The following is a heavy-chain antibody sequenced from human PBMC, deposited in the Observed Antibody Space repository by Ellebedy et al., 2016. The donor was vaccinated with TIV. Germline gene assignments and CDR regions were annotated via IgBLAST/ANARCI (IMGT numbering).Heavy chain of an antibody. Sequence: ASVKVSCXASGYTFTSYYMHWVRQAPGQGLEWMGIINPSGGRTSYAQKFQGRVTMTRDTSTRTVYMELSSLRSEDTAVYYCAIRYSSGWSRDYWGQGTLVSVSS. D-gene: IGHD6-19*01. CDR3: AIRYSSGWSRDY. V-gene: IGHV1-46*01. J-gene: IGHJ4*02. CDR1: GYTFTSYY. CDR2: INPSGGRT.